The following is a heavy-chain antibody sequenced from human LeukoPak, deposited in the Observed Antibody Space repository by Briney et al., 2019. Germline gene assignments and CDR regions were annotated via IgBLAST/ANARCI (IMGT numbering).Heavy chain of an antibody. Sequence: ASVKVSCKASGFTFSSSAMQWVRQARGQRLEWIGWIVVGSGNTNYAQKFQERVTVTRDMSTSTAYMELSSLRSEHTAVYYCAADRAYSSGWYEFDYWGQGTLVTVSS. D-gene: IGHD6-19*01. V-gene: IGHV1-58*02. CDR3: AADRAYSSGWYEFDY. J-gene: IGHJ4*02. CDR2: IVVGSGNT. CDR1: GFTFSSSA.